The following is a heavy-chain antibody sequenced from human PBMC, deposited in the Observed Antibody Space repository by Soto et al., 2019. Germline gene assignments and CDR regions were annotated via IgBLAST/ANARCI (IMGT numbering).Heavy chain of an antibody. J-gene: IGHJ5*02. Sequence: SETLCLPCTVAGGTIVDFYGSWIRKSAGKGLEWIGRIYATGTTDYNPSLKSRVMMSVDTSKKQFSLKLRAVTAADTAVYYCVRDGTKTLRDWFDPWGQGISVTVSS. V-gene: IGHV4-4*07. CDR2: IYATGTT. D-gene: IGHD1-1*01. CDR1: GGTIVDFY. CDR3: VRDGTKTLRDWFDP.